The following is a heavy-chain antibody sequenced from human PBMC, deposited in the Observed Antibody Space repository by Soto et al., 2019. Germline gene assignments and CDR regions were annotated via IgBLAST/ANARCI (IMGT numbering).Heavy chain of an antibody. CDR2: ISSSSYI. CDR1: GFTFSSYS. J-gene: IGHJ6*02. V-gene: IGHV3-21*01. CDR3: ARDVSSVTIVPYYYGMDI. D-gene: IGHD4-17*01. Sequence: GGSLRLSCAASGFTFSSYSMNWVRQAPGKWLEWASSISSSSYIYYADSVKGRFTISRDNAKNSLYLQMNSLRAEDTAVYYCARDVSSVTIVPYYYGMDIWGQGXTVTVSS.